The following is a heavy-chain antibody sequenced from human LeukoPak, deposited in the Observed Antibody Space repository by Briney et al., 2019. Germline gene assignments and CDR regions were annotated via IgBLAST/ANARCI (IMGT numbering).Heavy chain of an antibody. Sequence: PSETLSLTCSVSGDSVTSSFWNWIRQPPGKGLEWIGYVSSDGTTNYTPSLRSRLIMSVDTAKNDISLILTSVTASDTAIYYCARLDCFVEGCYNHWGRGTLVMVSS. CDR3: ARLDCFVEGCYNH. J-gene: IGHJ4*02. V-gene: IGHV4-59*08. D-gene: IGHD2-15*01. CDR1: GDSVTSSF. CDR2: VSSDGTT.